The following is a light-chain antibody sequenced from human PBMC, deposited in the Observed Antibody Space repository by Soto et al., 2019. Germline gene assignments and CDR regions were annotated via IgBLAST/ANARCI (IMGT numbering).Light chain of an antibody. CDR2: AAS. Sequence: DIQMTQSPSSLSASVGDRVTITCRASQGVSAYLLWYQQRQGRAPKLLIYAASNLLIGVPTSFSGSGSGTNFNLTISSLQPEGFATYYCQQSYKTPHTFGQGTKMETK. CDR3: QQSYKTPHT. V-gene: IGKV1-39*01. CDR1: QGVSAY. J-gene: IGKJ2*01.